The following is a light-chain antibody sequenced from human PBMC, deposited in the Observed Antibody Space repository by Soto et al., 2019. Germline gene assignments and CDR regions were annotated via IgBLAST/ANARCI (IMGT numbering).Light chain of an antibody. CDR2: DTS. V-gene: IGKV3-20*01. CDR3: QQYTSSATT. J-gene: IGKJ5*01. Sequence: EIVLTQSPDTLSLSPGERATLSCRASQTLTSSYIAWCQQRPGQAPRLLIYDTSTRAAGIPDRFSGSGSGTDFTLTITRLEPEDSAVFFCQQYTSSATTFGQGTRLEIK. CDR1: QTLTSSY.